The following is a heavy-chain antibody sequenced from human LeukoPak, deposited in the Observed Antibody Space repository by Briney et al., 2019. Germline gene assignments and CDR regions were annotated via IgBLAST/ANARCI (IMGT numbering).Heavy chain of an antibody. D-gene: IGHD3-22*01. CDR2: ISAYNGNT. CDR1: GYTFTSYG. V-gene: IGHV1-18*01. J-gene: IGHJ6*02. CDR3: ARKGNYDSSGYYYPLTYYYYGMDV. Sequence: ASVKVSCEASGYTFTSYGISWVRQAPGQGLEWMGWISAYNGNTNYAQKLQGRVTMTTDTSTSTAYMELRSLRSDDTAVYYCARKGNYDSSGYYYPLTYYYYGMDVWGQGTTVTVSS.